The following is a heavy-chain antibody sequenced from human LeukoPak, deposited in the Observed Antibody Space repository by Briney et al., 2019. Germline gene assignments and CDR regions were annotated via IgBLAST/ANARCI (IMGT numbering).Heavy chain of an antibody. CDR2: INWNGDKI. CDR3: ARSFSGSYYQKIDY. J-gene: IGHJ4*02. V-gene: IGHV3-20*04. Sequence: GGSLRLSCAASGFIFDDYGMSWVRQAPGKGLEWVSGINWNGDKIGYADSVKGRFITSRDNAKNSLYLQMNGLRAEDTAVYYCARSFSGSYYQKIDYWGQGTLVTVSS. CDR1: GFIFDDYG. D-gene: IGHD1-26*01.